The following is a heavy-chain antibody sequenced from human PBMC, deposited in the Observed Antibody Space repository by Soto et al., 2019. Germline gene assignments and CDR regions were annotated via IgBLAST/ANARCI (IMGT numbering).Heavy chain of an antibody. D-gene: IGHD2-8*02. CDR2: IKTDGSEK. J-gene: IGHJ4*02. CDR3: ARSYWYAFDL. V-gene: IGHV3-7*01. Sequence: GGSPRRSWAASGFSVSNYWMRWVRQAPGKGPEWVADIKTDGSEKYYVDSVKGRFAISRDNAKNSVYLQMNSLRAEDTAVYYCARSYWYAFDLWGQGT. CDR1: GFSVSNYW.